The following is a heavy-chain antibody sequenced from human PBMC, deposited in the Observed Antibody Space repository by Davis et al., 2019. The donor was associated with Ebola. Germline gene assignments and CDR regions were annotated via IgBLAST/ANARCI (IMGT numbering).Heavy chain of an antibody. V-gene: IGHV3-23*01. CDR1: VITFSSYA. CDR2: ISGSGGST. D-gene: IGHD3-16*01. CDR3: VREIYDYVWLAYFHY. Sequence: PGGSLRLSCTDSVITFSSYAMTWVRQAPGKGLEWVSAISGSGGSTYYADSVKGRFTISRDNSKNTLHLQMNSLRTEDTALYYCVREIYDYVWLAYFHYWGQGTLVTVSS. J-gene: IGHJ4*02.